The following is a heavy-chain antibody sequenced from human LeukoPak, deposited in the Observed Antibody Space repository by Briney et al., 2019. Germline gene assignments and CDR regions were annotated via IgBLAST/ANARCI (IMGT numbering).Heavy chain of an antibody. V-gene: IGHV3-53*01. J-gene: IGHJ4*02. CDR2: IYSGGST. CDR1: GFTVSSNY. D-gene: IGHD3-22*01. Sequence: GGSLRLSCAASGFTVSSNYMSWVRQAPGKGLEWVSVIYSGGSTYYADSVKGRFTISRDNSKNTLYLQMNSLRAEDTAVYYCAKLESDSSGYYSSSDYWGQGTLVTVSS. CDR3: AKLESDSSGYYSSSDY.